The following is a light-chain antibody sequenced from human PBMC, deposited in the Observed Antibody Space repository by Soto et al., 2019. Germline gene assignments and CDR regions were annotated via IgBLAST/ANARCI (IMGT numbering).Light chain of an antibody. V-gene: IGKV1-5*01. CDR3: QQYNSYWT. CDR1: QSISSW. J-gene: IGKJ1*01. Sequence: DIQMTQSPSTLSAFVGDRVTITCRASQSISSWLAWYQQKPGKAPKLLIYDASSLESGVPPRFSGSGSGTEFTLTISSLQPDDFATYYCQQYNSYWTFGQGTKVDIK. CDR2: DAS.